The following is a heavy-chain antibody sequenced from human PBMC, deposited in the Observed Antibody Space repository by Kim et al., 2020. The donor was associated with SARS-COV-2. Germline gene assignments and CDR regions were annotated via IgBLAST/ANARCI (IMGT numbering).Heavy chain of an antibody. CDR2: ILKDGSSQ. V-gene: IGHV3-30*04. J-gene: IGHJ4*02. Sequence: GGSLRLSCAASGFTFSSYTMHWVRQAPGKGLEWVAVILKDGSSQSYADSVKGRFTISRDNSKNTLYLQMNSLRGEDTAVYYCAKDDDSPDYWGQGTLVTVSS. D-gene: IGHD2-15*01. CDR1: GFTFSSYT. CDR3: AKDDDSPDY.